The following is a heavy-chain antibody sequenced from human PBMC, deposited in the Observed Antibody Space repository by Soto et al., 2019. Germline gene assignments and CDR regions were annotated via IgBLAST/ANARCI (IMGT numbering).Heavy chain of an antibody. CDR1: GYSCTSYW. D-gene: IGHD6-19*01. CDR2: IYPGDSDT. CDR3: ATPGIAVAAAFDI. Sequence: PGESLKISCKGSGYSCTSYWIGWVRQMPGKGLEWMGIIYPGDSDTRYSPSFQGQVTISADKSISTAYLQWSSLKASDTAMYYCATPGIAVAAAFDIWGQGTMVTVSS. J-gene: IGHJ3*02. V-gene: IGHV5-51*01.